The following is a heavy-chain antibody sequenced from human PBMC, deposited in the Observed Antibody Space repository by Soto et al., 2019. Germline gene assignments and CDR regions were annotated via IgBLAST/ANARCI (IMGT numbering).Heavy chain of an antibody. J-gene: IGHJ4*02. D-gene: IGHD3-10*01. CDR3: ASSYGSGYRAFDY. CDR2: VNPILSMS. CDR1: GDTFNFYS. V-gene: IGHV1-69*02. Sequence: QVQLVQSGAEVKRPGSSVKVSCKASGDTFNFYSINWVRQAPGVGLEWVGRVNPILSMSNYAQRFQGRVTMTAGKSTSTAYMELRSLRSEDTAIYYCASSYGSGYRAFDYWGQGALVTVSS.